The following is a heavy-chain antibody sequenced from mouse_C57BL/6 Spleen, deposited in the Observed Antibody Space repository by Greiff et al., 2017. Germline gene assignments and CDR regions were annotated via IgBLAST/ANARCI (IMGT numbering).Heavy chain of an antibody. D-gene: IGHD2-3*01. CDR3: ARSYDGPWYFDV. Sequence: QVQLQQPGAELVRPGTSVKLSCKASGYTFTSYWMHWVKQRPGQGLEWIGVIDPSDSYTNYNQKFKGKATLTVDTSSSTAYMQLSSLTSEDSAVYYCARSYDGPWYFDVWGTGTTVTVSS. J-gene: IGHJ1*03. CDR2: IDPSDSYT. CDR1: GYTFTSYW. V-gene: IGHV1-59*01.